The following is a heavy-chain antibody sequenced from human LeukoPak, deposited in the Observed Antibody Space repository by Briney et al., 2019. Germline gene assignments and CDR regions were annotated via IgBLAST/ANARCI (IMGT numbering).Heavy chain of an antibody. J-gene: IGHJ4*02. CDR2: ISSSGEFT. V-gene: IGHV3-23*01. Sequence: GGSLRLSCAASGFTFSSYSMNWVRQAPGKGLEWVSSISSSGEFTFYADSVKGRFTIFRDNSRYTLYLQMNSLRAEDAAMYYCVKDRPNYYESNGDYYKRDGDFWGQGTLVTVSA. D-gene: IGHD3-22*01. CDR1: GFTFSSYS. CDR3: VKDRPNYYESNGDYYKRDGDF.